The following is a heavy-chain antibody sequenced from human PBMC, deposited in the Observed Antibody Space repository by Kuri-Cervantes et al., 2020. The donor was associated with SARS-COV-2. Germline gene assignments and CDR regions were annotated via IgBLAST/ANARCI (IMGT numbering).Heavy chain of an antibody. CDR1: GYTFTVYG. V-gene: IGHV1-18*01. CDR2: ISAHDGNT. D-gene: IGHD1-7*01. Sequence: ASVKVSCKASGYTFTVYGVTWVRQAPGQGPEWMGWISAHDGNTKYSRKFQGRITMTTDISTNTAYMELESLRPDDTAVYYCARGNYHAPYNNYYYMDVWGEGTTVTVSS. CDR3: ARGNYHAPYNNYYYMDV. J-gene: IGHJ6*03.